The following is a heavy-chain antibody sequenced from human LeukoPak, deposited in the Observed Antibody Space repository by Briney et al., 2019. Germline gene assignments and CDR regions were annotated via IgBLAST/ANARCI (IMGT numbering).Heavy chain of an antibody. CDR2: TRDKARSYRT. CDR1: GVTLSDHH. Sequence: SGGSLRLSCAASGVTLSDHHMDWVRQAPGKGLEWVGRTRDKARSYRTECAASVDGRFTISRDDSKNSVYLQMNSLKIEDTGVYYCARDGGEGDNSAFDIWGQGTAVTVAS. J-gene: IGHJ3*02. CDR3: ARDGGEGDNSAFDI. V-gene: IGHV3-72*01. D-gene: IGHD3-16*01.